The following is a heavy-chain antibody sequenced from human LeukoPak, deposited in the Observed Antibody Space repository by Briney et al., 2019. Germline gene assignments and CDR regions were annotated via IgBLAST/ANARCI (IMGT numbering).Heavy chain of an antibody. Sequence: ASVKVSCKASGYTFTGSGWYLYWLRQAPGQGLECVGWIHPNNGATLYAQKFQGRVAVTTDTSISTAYMELSRLRPDDTAMYYCARDGPAQMVDFDYWGQGTLVTVSS. D-gene: IGHD3-10*01. V-gene: IGHV1-2*02. J-gene: IGHJ4*02. CDR2: IHPNNGAT. CDR3: ARDGPAQMVDFDY. CDR1: GYTFTGSGWY.